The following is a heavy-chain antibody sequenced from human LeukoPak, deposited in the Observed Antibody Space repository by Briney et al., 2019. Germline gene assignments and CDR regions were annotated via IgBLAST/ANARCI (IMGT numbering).Heavy chain of an antibody. D-gene: IGHD4-17*01. CDR2: INHSGST. CDR1: GGSFSGYY. J-gene: IGHJ3*02. V-gene: IGHV4-34*01. Sequence: SETLSLTCAVYGGSFSGYYWSWIRQPPGKGLEWIGEINHSGSTNYNPSLKSRVTISVDTSKDQFSLKLSSVTAADTAVYYCARGFTTVTTDEGAFDIWGQGTMVTVSS. CDR3: ARGFTTVTTDEGAFDI.